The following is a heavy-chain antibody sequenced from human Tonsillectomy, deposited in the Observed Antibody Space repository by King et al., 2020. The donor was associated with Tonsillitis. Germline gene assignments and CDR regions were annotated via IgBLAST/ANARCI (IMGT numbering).Heavy chain of an antibody. CDR1: GFTFTTYA. V-gene: IGHV3-30-3*01. CDR2: ISYDGYNK. D-gene: IGHD4-17*01. CDR3: ARDIDDHGDYVGYFDY. Sequence: VQLVESGGGVVQPGRSRRLSCAASGFTFTTYAMHWVRQAPGKGLEWVAVISYDGYNKYYADSVKGRFTISRDNSKNTLYLQMNSLRAEDTAVYYCARDIDDHGDYVGYFDYWGQGTLVTVSS. J-gene: IGHJ4*02.